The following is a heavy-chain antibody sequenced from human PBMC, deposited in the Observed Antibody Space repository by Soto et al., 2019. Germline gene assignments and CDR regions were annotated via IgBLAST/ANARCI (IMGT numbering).Heavy chain of an antibody. J-gene: IGHJ5*01. CDR3: AKGRLAVGSDWFDS. Sequence: GGSLRLSCEASGFTFYTDAMIWVRQAPGKGLEWVAAIDSDGTDTYYADFVRGRFTVSRDNSKNTLYLQMWSLTAEDTALYYCAKGRLAVGSDWFDSWGPGTLVTVSS. CDR1: GFTFYTDA. V-gene: IGHV3-23*05. CDR2: IDSDGTDT. D-gene: IGHD1-26*01.